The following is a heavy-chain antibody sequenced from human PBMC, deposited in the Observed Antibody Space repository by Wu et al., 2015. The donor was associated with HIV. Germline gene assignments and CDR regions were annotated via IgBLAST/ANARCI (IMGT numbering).Heavy chain of an antibody. Sequence: QVQLVQSGAEVKKPGSSVKVSCKASGVLFSNYAINWVRQAPGQGLEWLGTVIPLFNTATYAQNFQGRITITADESTGTAYMDLSSLKFDDTAVYYCATKFGDVYNYYMDVWGKGTTVTVSS. CDR3: ATKFGDVYNYYMDV. D-gene: IGHD5/OR15-5a*01. J-gene: IGHJ6*03. V-gene: IGHV1-69*15. CDR2: VIPLFNTA. CDR1: GVLFSNYA.